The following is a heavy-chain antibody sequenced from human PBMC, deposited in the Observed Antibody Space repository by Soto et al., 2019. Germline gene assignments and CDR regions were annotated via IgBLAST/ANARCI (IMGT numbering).Heavy chain of an antibody. CDR1: GGSISSSSYY. V-gene: IGHV4-39*01. D-gene: IGHD4-17*01. Sequence: PSETLSLTCTVSGGSISSSSYYWGWIRQPPGKGLEWIGSIYYSGSTYYNPSLKSRVTISVDTSKNQFSLKLSSVTAADTAVYYCARGTATTVTTPFDYWGQGTLVTVSS. J-gene: IGHJ4*02. CDR3: ARGTATTVTTPFDY. CDR2: IYYSGST.